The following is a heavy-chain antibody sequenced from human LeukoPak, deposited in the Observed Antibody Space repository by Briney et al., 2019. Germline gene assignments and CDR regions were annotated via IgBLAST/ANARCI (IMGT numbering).Heavy chain of an antibody. D-gene: IGHD3-16*01. Sequence: GGSLRLSCAASGFTFSSYGMHWVRQAPGKGLEWVAVISYDGSNKYYADSVKGRFTISRDNSKNTLYLQMNSLRAEDTAVYYCAKDWGPFYYFDYWGQGTLVTVSS. V-gene: IGHV3-30*18. CDR1: GFTFSSYG. CDR3: AKDWGPFYYFDY. CDR2: ISYDGSNK. J-gene: IGHJ4*02.